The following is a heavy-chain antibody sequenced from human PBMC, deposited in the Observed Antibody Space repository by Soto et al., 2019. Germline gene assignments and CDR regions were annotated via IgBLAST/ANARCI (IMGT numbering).Heavy chain of an antibody. J-gene: IGHJ4*02. CDR3: ARVNRRVGQWLVLGANYFDY. Sequence: SETLSLTCTVSGGSISSGDYYWSWIRQPPGKGLEWIGYIYYSGSTYYNPSLKSRVTISVDTSKNRFSLKLSSVTAADTAVYYCARVNRRVGQWLVLGANYFDYWGQGTLVTVSS. D-gene: IGHD6-19*01. V-gene: IGHV4-30-4*01. CDR1: GGSISSGDYY. CDR2: IYYSGST.